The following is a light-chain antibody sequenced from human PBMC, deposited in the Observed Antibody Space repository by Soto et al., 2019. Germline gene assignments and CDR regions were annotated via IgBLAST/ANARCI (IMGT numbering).Light chain of an antibody. J-gene: IGLJ2*01. CDR1: SSDVGGYNF. CDR2: DVS. Sequence: QSALTQPRSVSGSPGQSVTISCTGTSSDVGGYNFVSWYQQHPGKAPKLMIYDVSKRPSGVPDRFSASKSGNTASLTISGLQAEDEADYYCSSYTSSSTHVVFGGGTQLTVL. CDR3: SSYTSSSTHVV. V-gene: IGLV2-11*01.